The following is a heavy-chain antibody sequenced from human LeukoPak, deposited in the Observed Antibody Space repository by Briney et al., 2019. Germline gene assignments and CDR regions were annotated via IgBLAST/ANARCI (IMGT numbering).Heavy chain of an antibody. CDR3: AKDRGGYDYLLYYYGMDV. V-gene: IGHV3-23*01. D-gene: IGHD5-12*01. CDR2: ISGSGGST. Sequence: GGSLRLSCAASGFTFSSYAMSWVRQAPGKGLEWVSAISGSGGSTYYADSVKGRFTISRGNSKNTLYLQMNSLRAEDTAVYYCAKDRGGYDYLLYYYGMDVWGQGTTVTVSS. J-gene: IGHJ6*02. CDR1: GFTFSSYA.